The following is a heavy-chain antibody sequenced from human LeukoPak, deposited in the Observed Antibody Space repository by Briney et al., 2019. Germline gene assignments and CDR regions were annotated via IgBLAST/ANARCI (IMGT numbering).Heavy chain of an antibody. CDR1: GYTFTSYY. D-gene: IGHD1-14*01. V-gene: IGHV1-18*04. J-gene: IGHJ3*02. CDR2: ISAYNGNT. CDR3: AREPFYHDAFDI. Sequence: ASVKVSCKASGYTFTSYYMHWVRQAPGQGLEWMGWISAYNGNTNYAQKLQGRVTMTTDTSTSTAYMELRSLRSDDTAVYYCAREPFYHDAFDIWGQGTMVIVSS.